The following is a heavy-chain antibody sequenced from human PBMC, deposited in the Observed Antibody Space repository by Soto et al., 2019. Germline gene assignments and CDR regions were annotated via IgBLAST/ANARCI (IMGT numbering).Heavy chain of an antibody. V-gene: IGHV4-4*07. CDR1: GGSISNYY. CDR3: ARQTTYSSSWYDY. D-gene: IGHD6-13*01. J-gene: IGHJ5*01. CDR2: IYTSGST. Sequence: PSETLSLTCTVSGGSISNYYWTLIRQPAGKGLECIWRIYTSGSTNYNPSLKSRVTMSVDTSKNQFSLKLSSVTAADTALYYCARQTTYSSSWYDYWGHGTLVTVSS.